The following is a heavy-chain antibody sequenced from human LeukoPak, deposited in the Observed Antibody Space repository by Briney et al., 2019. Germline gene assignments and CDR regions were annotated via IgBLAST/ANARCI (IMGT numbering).Heavy chain of an antibody. CDR2: INHSGST. CDR1: GGSFSGFY. J-gene: IGHJ6*04. CDR3: ARAPRGVPAALNYYYGMDV. D-gene: IGHD2-2*01. Sequence: ASETLSLTCAVYGGSFSGFYWSWIRHPPGEGLEWIGEINHSGSTNYNPSLKSRVTISVDTSKNQFSLKLSSVTAADTAVYYCARAPRGVPAALNYYYGMDVWGKGTTVTVSS. V-gene: IGHV4-34*01.